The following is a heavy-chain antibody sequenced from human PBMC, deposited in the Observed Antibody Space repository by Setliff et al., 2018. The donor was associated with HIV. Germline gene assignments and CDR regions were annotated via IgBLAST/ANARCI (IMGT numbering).Heavy chain of an antibody. Sequence: SATLSLTCIVSGGSVSSGNYYWSWIRQPPGKGLEWIGYFYYSGSTNYNPSLKSRVSISLDTSENQFSLKLTSVTAADTAVYFCARDLRAVTIDWGQGTLVTVSS. CDR1: GGSVSSGNYY. D-gene: IGHD4-17*01. CDR2: FYYSGST. V-gene: IGHV4-61*01. CDR3: ARDLRAVTID. J-gene: IGHJ4*02.